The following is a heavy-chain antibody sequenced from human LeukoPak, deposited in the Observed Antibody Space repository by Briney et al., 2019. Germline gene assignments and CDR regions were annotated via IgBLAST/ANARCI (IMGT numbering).Heavy chain of an antibody. D-gene: IGHD1-26*01. Sequence: GGSLRLSCAASGFTFSSYAMHWVRQAPGKGLEWVAVISYDGSNKYYADSVKGRFTISRDNSKNTLYLQMNSLRAEDTAVYYCCGGELLLNWFDPWGQGTLVTVSS. V-gene: IGHV3-30-3*01. CDR3: CGGELLLNWFDP. CDR1: GFTFSSYA. J-gene: IGHJ5*02. CDR2: ISYDGSNK.